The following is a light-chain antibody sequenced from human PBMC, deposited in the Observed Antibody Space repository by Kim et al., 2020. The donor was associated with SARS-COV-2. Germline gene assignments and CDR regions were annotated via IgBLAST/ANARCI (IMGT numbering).Light chain of an antibody. V-gene: IGKV3D-7*01. J-gene: IGKJ1*01. CDR1: QSVRSSY. CDR2: AAS. Sequence: SPGERGTTSCRASQSVRSSYLAWYQQKPGNAPELLIDAASTGTSGVPSRCSGSGSGTDFTLTSSRLQAEDFAFYYWQQYDSPPRTFGQGTKVDIK. CDR3: QQYDSPPRT.